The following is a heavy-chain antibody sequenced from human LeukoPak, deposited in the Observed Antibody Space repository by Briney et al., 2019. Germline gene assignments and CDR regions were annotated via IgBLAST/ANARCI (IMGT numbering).Heavy chain of an antibody. Sequence: ASVKVSCKASGSTFTGYYMHWVRQAPGQGLEWMGWINPNSGGTNYAQKFQGRVTMTRDTSISTAYMELSRLRSDDTAVYYCARDRRSLSRISRAFDIWGQGTMVTVSS. V-gene: IGHV1-2*02. J-gene: IGHJ3*02. CDR3: ARDRRSLSRISRAFDI. CDR1: GSTFTGYY. D-gene: IGHD2-15*01. CDR2: INPNSGGT.